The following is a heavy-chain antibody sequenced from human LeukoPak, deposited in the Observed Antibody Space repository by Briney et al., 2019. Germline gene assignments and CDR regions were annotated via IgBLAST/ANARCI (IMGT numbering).Heavy chain of an antibody. CDR3: AKGSSWSERRGNWFDP. CDR1: GFTFSSYA. V-gene: IGHV3-23*01. D-gene: IGHD6-13*01. J-gene: IGHJ5*02. CDR2: ISGSGGST. Sequence: GGSLRLSCAASGFTFSSYAMSWVRQAPGKGLEWVSAISGSGGSTYYADSVKGRFTISRDNSKNTLYPQMNSLRAEDTAVYYCAKGSSWSERRGNWFDPWGQGTLVTVSS.